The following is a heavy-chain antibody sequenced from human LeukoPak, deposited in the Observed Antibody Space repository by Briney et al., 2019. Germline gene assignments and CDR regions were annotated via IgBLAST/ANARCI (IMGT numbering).Heavy chain of an antibody. J-gene: IGHJ4*02. D-gene: IGHD4-17*01. Sequence: GGSLRLSCAASGFTFSSYDMHWVRQATGKGLEWVSAIGTAGDTYYPGSVKGRFTISRENAKNSLYLQMNSLRAGDTAVYYCARAAYGDSTFDYWGQGTLVTVSS. CDR3: ARAAYGDSTFDY. V-gene: IGHV3-13*01. CDR1: GFTFSSYD. CDR2: IGTAGDT.